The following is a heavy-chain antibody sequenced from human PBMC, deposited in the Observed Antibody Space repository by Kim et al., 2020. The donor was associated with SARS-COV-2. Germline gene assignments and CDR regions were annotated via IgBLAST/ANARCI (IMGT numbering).Heavy chain of an antibody. CDR3: ARDSGGNGGYYYYYGMDV. CDR1: GGSISSGGYY. Sequence: SETLSLTCTVSGGSISSGGYYWSWIRQHPGKGLEWIGYIYYSGSTYYNPSLKSRVTISVDTSKNQFSLKLSSVTAADTAVYYCARDSGGNGGYYYYYGMDVWGQGTTVTVSS. J-gene: IGHJ6*02. D-gene: IGHD3-10*01. CDR2: IYYSGST. V-gene: IGHV4-31*03.